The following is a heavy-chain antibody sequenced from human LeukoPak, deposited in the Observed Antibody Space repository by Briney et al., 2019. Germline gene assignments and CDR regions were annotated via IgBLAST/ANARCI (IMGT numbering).Heavy chain of an antibody. CDR1: GFTFSSYA. V-gene: IGHV3-64*01. J-gene: IGHJ4*02. CDR2: ISSNGGST. D-gene: IGHD2-21*01. CDR3: ANAVVTQEGIDY. Sequence: QSGGSLRLSCAASGFTFSSYAMHWVRQAPGKGLEYVSAISSNGGSTYYANSVKGRFTISRDNSKNTLYLQMGSLRAEDTAVYYCANAVVTQEGIDYWGQGTLVTVSS.